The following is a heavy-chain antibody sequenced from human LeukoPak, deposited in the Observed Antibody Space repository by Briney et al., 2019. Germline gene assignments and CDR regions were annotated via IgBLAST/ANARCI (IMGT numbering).Heavy chain of an antibody. CDR3: AKDSEYSSSSGFDY. CDR1: GFSFDDYA. V-gene: IGHV3-9*03. D-gene: IGHD6-6*01. J-gene: IGHJ4*02. CDR2: ISWNSGGI. Sequence: PGGSLRLSCAASGFSFDDYAMHWVRQAPGKGLEWVSGISWNSGGIGYADSVKGRFTISRDNAKNSLYLQMNSLRAEDMALYYCAKDSEYSSSSGFDYWGQGTLVIVSS.